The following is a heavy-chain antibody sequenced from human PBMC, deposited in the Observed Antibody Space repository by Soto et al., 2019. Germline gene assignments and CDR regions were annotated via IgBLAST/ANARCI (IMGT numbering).Heavy chain of an antibody. J-gene: IGHJ4*02. CDR1: GGSISDYQ. Sequence: QVQLQESGPGLVKPSETLSLTCSGSGGSISDYQWNWIRQPPGKGREWIGYIYYSGRINYNPSLKSRVTVSLDTSPKQFSLRLRSVTAADTAVYYCARMRGLGEISPYFDSWGQGILVTVS. D-gene: IGHD3-16*02. CDR3: ARMRGLGEISPYFDS. CDR2: IYYSGRI. V-gene: IGHV4-59*01.